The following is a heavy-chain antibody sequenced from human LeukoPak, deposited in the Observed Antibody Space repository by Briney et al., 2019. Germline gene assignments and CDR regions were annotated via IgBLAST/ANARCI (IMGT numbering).Heavy chain of an antibody. CDR2: IYYSGST. J-gene: IGHJ4*02. CDR3: ARSTQTVTPVIRAPSFFDY. V-gene: IGHV4-39*07. Sequence: PSETLSLTCTVSGGSISISSYYWGWIRQPPGKGLEWIGSIYYSGSTNYNPSLKSRVTISVDTSKNQFSLKLSSVTAADTAVYYCARSTQTVTPVIRAPSFFDYWGQGTLVTVSS. CDR1: GGSISISSYY. D-gene: IGHD4-11*01.